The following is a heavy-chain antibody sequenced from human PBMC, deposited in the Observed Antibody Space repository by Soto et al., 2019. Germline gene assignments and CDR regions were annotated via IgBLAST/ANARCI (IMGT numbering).Heavy chain of an antibody. CDR3: ARRLGYCSGGSRPRIGIRRNCFGP. V-gene: IGHV5-51*01. CDR2: IYPGDSDT. Sequence: PGESLKISCKGSGYSFTSYWIGWVRQMPGKGLEWMGIIYPGDSDTRYSPSFQGQVTISADKSISTAYLQWSSLKASNTAMYYCARRLGYCSGGSRPRIGIRRNCFGPWGQGTLGTVSS. D-gene: IGHD2-15*01. J-gene: IGHJ5*02. CDR1: GYSFTSYW.